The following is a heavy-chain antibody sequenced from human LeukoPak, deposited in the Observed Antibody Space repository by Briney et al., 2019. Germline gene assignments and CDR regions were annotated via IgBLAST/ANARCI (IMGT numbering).Heavy chain of an antibody. CDR3: AWGGYCTNGVCYPFDY. Sequence: GSSVKVSCKASGGTFSSYAISWVRQAPAQGLEWMGGIIPIFGTANYAQKFQGRVTITTDESTSTAYMELSSLRSEDTAVYYCAWGGYCTNGVCYPFDYWGQGTLVTVSS. D-gene: IGHD2-8*01. J-gene: IGHJ4*02. CDR2: IIPIFGTA. V-gene: IGHV1-69*05. CDR1: GGTFSSYA.